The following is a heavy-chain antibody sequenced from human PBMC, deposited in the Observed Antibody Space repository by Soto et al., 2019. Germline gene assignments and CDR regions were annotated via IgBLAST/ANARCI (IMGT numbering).Heavy chain of an antibody. J-gene: IGHJ4*02. CDR3: ARADPDASVGY. CDR1: GGSMSSYY. V-gene: IGHV4-59*01. Sequence: SETLSLTCTVSGGSMSSYYWTWLRQSPGRGLEWIGYISYSGSTYYSPSLKSRVTISADTSKNQFSLRMNSMIAADTAVYYCARADPDASVGYWGQGTLVTVSS. D-gene: IGHD2-15*01. CDR2: ISYSGST.